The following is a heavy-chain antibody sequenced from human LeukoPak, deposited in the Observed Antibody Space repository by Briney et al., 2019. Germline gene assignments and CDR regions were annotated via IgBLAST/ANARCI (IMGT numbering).Heavy chain of an antibody. CDR3: ARDPTGSYSSSSGDY. D-gene: IGHD6-13*01. CDR1: GYTFTGYY. CDR2: INPNSGGT. J-gene: IGHJ4*02. V-gene: IGHV1-2*04. Sequence: ASVKVSCKASGYTFTGYYMHWVRQAPGQGLEWMGWINPNSGGTNYAQKFQGWVTMTRDTSISTAYMELSSLRSEDTAVYYCARDPTGSYSSSSGDYWGQGTLVTVSS.